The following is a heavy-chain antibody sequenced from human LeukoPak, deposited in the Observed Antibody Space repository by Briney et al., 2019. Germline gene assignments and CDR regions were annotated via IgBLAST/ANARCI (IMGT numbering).Heavy chain of an antibody. Sequence: SETLSLTCTVSGDSVSNDKYYWGWIRQPPGKGLEWIGSIYYSGSTYYNPSLKSRVTISVDTSKNQFSLKLSSVTAADTAVYYCARVSSSSALTYYYYYYMDVWGKGTTVTVSS. CDR1: GDSVSNDKYY. D-gene: IGHD6-6*01. CDR2: IYYSGST. V-gene: IGHV4-39*07. CDR3: ARVSSSSALTYYYYYYMDV. J-gene: IGHJ6*03.